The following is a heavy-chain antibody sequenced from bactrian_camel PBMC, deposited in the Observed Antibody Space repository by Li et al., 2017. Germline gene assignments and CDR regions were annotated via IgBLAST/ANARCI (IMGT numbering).Heavy chain of an antibody. D-gene: IGHD3*01. Sequence: HVQLVESGGGSVQAGGSLRLSCEVSLHTRSSLYCMGWFRLPLGKLREEIAGIDIGTADTWYNDSVKGRFTISRDNAKNTLYLQMDNLKTEDTGMYYCATVFVGSGCYAPLDTHFRFWGQGTQVTVS. CDR1: LHTRSSLYC. CDR3: ATVFVGSGCYAPLDTHFRF. J-gene: IGHJ6*01. CDR2: IDIGTADT. V-gene: IGHV3S1*01.